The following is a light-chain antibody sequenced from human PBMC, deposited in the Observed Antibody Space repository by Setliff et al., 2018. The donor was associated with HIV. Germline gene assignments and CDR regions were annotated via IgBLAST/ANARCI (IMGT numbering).Light chain of an antibody. Sequence: VSGSPGQSVTISCTGTSNDVGSYDRVSWYQQLPGKAPKLIISDVDKRPSGVPDRFSGAKSGDTASLTISGLQAEDEADYYCFSYAGSPAYVFGSGTKVTVL. CDR3: FSYAGSPAYV. J-gene: IGLJ1*01. CDR1: SNDVGSYDR. CDR2: DVD. V-gene: IGLV2-11*03.